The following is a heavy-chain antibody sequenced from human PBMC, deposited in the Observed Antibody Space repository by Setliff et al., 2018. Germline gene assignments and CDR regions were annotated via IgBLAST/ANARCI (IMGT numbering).Heavy chain of an antibody. J-gene: IGHJ4*01. Sequence: PSETLSLTCTVSGYSISSGYIWGWIRQPPGKGLEWVSAISGSGGSTYYADSVKGRFTISRDNAKNSLYLQMNSLRVEDTALYYCARDGNNWNDLDYWG. D-gene: IGHD1-20*01. CDR3: ARDGNNWNDLDY. CDR1: GYSISSGYI. CDR2: ISGSGGST. V-gene: IGHV3-23*01.